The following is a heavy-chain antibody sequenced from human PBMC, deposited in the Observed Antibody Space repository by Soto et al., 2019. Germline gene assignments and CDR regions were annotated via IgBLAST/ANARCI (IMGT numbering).Heavy chain of an antibody. J-gene: IGHJ6*02. CDR2: ISYDGSNK. V-gene: IGHV3-30-3*01. CDR3: ARCSGGSCGGPNTTKYGMDV. D-gene: IGHD2-15*01. CDR1: GFTFSSYA. Sequence: GGSLRLSCAASGFTFSSYAMHWVRQAPGKGLEWVAVISYDGSNKYYADSVKGRFTISRDNSKNTLYLQMNSLRAEDTAVYYCARCSGGSCGGPNTTKYGMDVWGQGTTVTVSS.